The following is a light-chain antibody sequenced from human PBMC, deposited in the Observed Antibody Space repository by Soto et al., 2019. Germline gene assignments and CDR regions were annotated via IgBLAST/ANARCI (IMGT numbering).Light chain of an antibody. Sequence: QSVLTQPPSVSGAPGQRVTISCTGSSSNIGAGYEVHWYQQHPGTAPKVLIYGNSNRPSGVPDRFSGSKSGTSASLAITGLQAEDEADYYCQSYDSSLSGYVFGTGTKVTAL. CDR1: SSNIGAGYE. V-gene: IGLV1-40*01. J-gene: IGLJ1*01. CDR2: GNS. CDR3: QSYDSSLSGYV.